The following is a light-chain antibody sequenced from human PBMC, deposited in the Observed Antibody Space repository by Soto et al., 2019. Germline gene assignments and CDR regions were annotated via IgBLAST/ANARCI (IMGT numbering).Light chain of an antibody. CDR1: QTISTY. J-gene: IGKJ2*01. V-gene: IGKV1-39*01. CDR3: QQSDSTPYT. CDR2: DAS. Sequence: DIQMTQSPSFLSASVGDRVTITCRASQTISTYLNWYQQKPGIAPRLLIYDASSLLSGVPSRFSGSGSGTDFTLTIASLQPEDFSTYYCQQSDSTPYTFGQGTKVEI.